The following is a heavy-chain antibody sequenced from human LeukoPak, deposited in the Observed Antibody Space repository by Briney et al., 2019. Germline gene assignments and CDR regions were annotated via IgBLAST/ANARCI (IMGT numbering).Heavy chain of an antibody. CDR1: GFTFSNYW. J-gene: IGHJ4*02. V-gene: IGHV3-30*18. D-gene: IGHD3-22*01. CDR3: AKGSITMIVVAPLDY. Sequence: GGSLRLSCAASGFTFSNYWMSWVRQAPGKGLEWVAVISYDGSNKYYADSVKGRFTISRDNSKNTLYLQMNSLRAEDTAVYYCAKGSITMIVVAPLDYWGQGTLVTVSS. CDR2: ISYDGSNK.